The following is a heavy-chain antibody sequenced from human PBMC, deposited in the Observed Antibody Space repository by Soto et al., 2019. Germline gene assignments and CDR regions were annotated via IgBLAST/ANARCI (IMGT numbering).Heavy chain of an antibody. CDR1: GGSISSSSYY. D-gene: IGHD6-13*01. Sequence: QLQLQESGPGLVKPSETLSLTCTVSGGSISSSSYYWGWIRQPPGKGLEWIGSIYYSGSTYYNPSLKSRVTISVDTSKNQFSLKLSSVTAADTAVYYCARAAPKIGIAAAGRLFDYWGQGTLVTVSS. CDR3: ARAAPKIGIAAAGRLFDY. V-gene: IGHV4-39*01. CDR2: IYYSGST. J-gene: IGHJ4*02.